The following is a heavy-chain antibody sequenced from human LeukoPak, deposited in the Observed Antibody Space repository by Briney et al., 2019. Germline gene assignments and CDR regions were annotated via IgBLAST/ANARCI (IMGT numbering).Heavy chain of an antibody. Sequence: ASVKVSCKASGYTFTSYYMHWVRQAPGQGLEWMGIINPSGGSTSYAQKFQGRVTMTGDTSTSTVYMELSSLRSEDTAVYYCASGRVYCSGGSCYSENWFDPWGQGTLVTVSS. J-gene: IGHJ5*02. D-gene: IGHD2-15*01. CDR1: GYTFTSYY. V-gene: IGHV1-46*01. CDR2: INPSGGST. CDR3: ASGRVYCSGGSCYSENWFDP.